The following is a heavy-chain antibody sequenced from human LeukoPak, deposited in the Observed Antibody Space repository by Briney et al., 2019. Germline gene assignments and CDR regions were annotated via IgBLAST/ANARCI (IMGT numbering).Heavy chain of an antibody. CDR3: ASRSGGSCHYFYY. V-gene: IGHV4-34*01. J-gene: IGHJ4*02. Sequence: SETLSLTCAVYGGSFSGYYWSWIRQPPGKGLEWIGEINHSVSTNYNPSLKSRVTISVDASKNHFSLKLSSLTVAHTAVYYCASRSGGSCHYFYYCVQGTLVTVSS. D-gene: IGHD2-15*01. CDR2: INHSVST. CDR1: GGSFSGYY.